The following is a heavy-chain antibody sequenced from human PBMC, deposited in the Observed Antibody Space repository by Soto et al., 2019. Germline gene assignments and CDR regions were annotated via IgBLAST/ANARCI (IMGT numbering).Heavy chain of an antibody. Sequence: QVQLQQWGAGLLKPSETLSLTCAVYGGSFSGYQWTWIRQTPGKGLEWIGEINDSGNINYNPSLKSRVTILVDTAKKQISLRLSSVTAADTDVYYCARGLILWIGELSRRGGYYYYMDVWGKGTSVTVSS. D-gene: IGHD3-10*01. CDR2: INDSGNI. CDR1: GGSFSGYQ. J-gene: IGHJ6*03. CDR3: ARGLILWIGELSRRGGYYYYMDV. V-gene: IGHV4-34*01.